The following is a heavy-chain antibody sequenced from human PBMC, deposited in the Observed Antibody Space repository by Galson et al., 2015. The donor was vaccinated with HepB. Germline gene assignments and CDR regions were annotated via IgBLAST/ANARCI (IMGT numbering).Heavy chain of an antibody. D-gene: IGHD1-1*01. J-gene: IGHJ4*02. CDR2: ISVRGDST. CDR3: VKGTTNIDN. Sequence: SLRLSCAASGFTFSSLGMTWVREAPGKGLECVSAISVRGDSTDYADSVKGRFTISRDNSKNMLYLQMNTLRAEDTAVYYCVKGTTNIDNCGQGTLVTVSS. CDR1: GFTFSSLG. V-gene: IGHV3-23*01.